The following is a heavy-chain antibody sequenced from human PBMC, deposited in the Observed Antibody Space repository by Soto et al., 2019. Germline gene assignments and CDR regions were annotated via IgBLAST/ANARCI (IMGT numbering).Heavy chain of an antibody. D-gene: IGHD6-19*01. Sequence: GGSLRLSCAASGFTFSSYAMSWVRQAPGKGLEWVSAISGSGGSTYYADSVKGRFTISRDNSKNTLYLQMNSLRAEDTAVYYCAKDRKFGYSSGWSSPNPYFDYWGQGTLVTVSS. CDR2: ISGSGGST. V-gene: IGHV3-23*01. J-gene: IGHJ4*02. CDR3: AKDRKFGYSSGWSSPNPYFDY. CDR1: GFTFSSYA.